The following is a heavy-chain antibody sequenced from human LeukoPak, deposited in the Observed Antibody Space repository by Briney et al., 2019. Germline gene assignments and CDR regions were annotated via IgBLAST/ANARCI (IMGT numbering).Heavy chain of an antibody. CDR1: GFTFSSYG. D-gene: IGHD6-13*01. CDR2: ISYDGSNK. V-gene: IGHV3-30*03. Sequence: PGRSLRLSCAASGFTFSSYGMHWVRQAPGKGLEWVAVISYDGSNKYYADSVKGRFTISRDNSKNTLYLQMNSLRAEDTAVYYCAGDIQVWQKYYFYSMDVRGQGTTVTVSS. J-gene: IGHJ6*02. CDR3: AGDIQVWQKYYFYSMDV.